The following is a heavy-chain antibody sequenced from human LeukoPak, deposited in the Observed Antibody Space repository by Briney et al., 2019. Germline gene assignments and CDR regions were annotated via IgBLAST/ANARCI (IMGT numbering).Heavy chain of an antibody. V-gene: IGHV3-21*03. CDR3: TTSEQPYYDSFPIDY. CDR1: GFTFSSYS. CDR2: ISSSSSYI. J-gene: IGHJ4*02. D-gene: IGHD3-22*01. Sequence: GGSLRLSCAASGFTFSSYSMNWVRQAPGKGLEWVSSISSSSSYIYYADSVKGRFTISRDNAKNSLYLQMNSLKTEDTGVYYCTTSEQPYYDSFPIDYWGQGTLVTVSS.